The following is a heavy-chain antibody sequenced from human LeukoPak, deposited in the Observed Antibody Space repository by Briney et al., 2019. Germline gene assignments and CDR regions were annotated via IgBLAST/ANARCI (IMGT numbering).Heavy chain of an antibody. D-gene: IGHD1-26*01. CDR1: GFTFRDFY. V-gene: IGHV3-11*06. CDR3: ARERPVGATPFDF. J-gene: IGHJ4*02. Sequence: GGSLRLSCAASGFTFRDFYMSWIRQAPGKGLEWVSYIGNSTDIKYADSVKGRFTISRDNAKNSLFLQMNSLRDEDTAVYFCARERPVGATPFDFWGQGTLVTVSS. CDR2: IGNSTDI.